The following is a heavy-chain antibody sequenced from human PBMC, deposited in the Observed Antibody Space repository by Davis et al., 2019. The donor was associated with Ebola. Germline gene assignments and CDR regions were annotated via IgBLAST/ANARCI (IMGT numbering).Heavy chain of an antibody. CDR1: GGTFSSYA. CDR2: IIPIFGTA. V-gene: IGHV1-69*13. D-gene: IGHD3-3*01. J-gene: IGHJ6*03. CDR3: AKGPPGIWSGYPWYYYYMDV. Sequence: SVQVSCKASGGTFSSYAISWVRQAPGQGLEWMGGIIPIFGTANYAQKFQGRVTITADGSTSTAYMELSSLRSEDTAVYYCAKGPPGIWSGYPWYYYYMDVWGKGTTVTVSS.